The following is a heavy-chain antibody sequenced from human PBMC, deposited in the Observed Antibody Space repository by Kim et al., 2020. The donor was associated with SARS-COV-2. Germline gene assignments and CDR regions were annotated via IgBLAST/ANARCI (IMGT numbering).Heavy chain of an antibody. Sequence: TPSLKSRVTISVDTSKNQFSLTLSSVTAADTAVYYCATVGAYYYDSALNYWGQGTLVTVSS. D-gene: IGHD3-22*01. V-gene: IGHV4-31*02. J-gene: IGHJ4*02. CDR3: ATVGAYYYDSALNY.